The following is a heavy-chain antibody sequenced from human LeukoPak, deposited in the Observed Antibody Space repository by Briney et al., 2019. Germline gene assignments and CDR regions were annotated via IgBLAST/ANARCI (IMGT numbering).Heavy chain of an antibody. CDR1: GFTFSTYN. V-gene: IGHV3-21*01. D-gene: IGHD3-16*02. CDR2: ITSTSSYI. Sequence: PGGSLRLSCAASGFTFSTYNMDWVRQAPGKGLEWVSSITSTSSYIYYADSVKGRFTISRDNAKSSLYLQMNSLRAEDTAVYYCAKDANKYVWGSYRFPYYFDYWGQGTLVTVSS. CDR3: AKDANKYVWGSYRFPYYFDY. J-gene: IGHJ4*02.